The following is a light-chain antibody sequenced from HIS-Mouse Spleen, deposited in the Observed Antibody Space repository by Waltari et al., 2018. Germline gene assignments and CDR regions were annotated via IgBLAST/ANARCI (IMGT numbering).Light chain of an antibody. CDR3: QQYDNLPPFT. CDR2: DAS. J-gene: IGKJ3*01. Sequence: DIQMTQSPSSLSASVGDRVTITCQASQDISNYLNWYQQKPGKAPKLLIYDASNLETGGPSRISGSGSGTDVTFTISSLQHEDIATYYCQQYDNLPPFTFGPGTKVDIK. V-gene: IGKV1-33*01. CDR1: QDISNY.